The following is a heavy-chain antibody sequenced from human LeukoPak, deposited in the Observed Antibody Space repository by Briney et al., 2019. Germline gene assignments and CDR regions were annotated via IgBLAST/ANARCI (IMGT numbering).Heavy chain of an antibody. Sequence: GGSLRLSCAASGFTFSNAWMSWVRQAPGKGLEWVGRIKSKTDGGTTDYAAPVKGRFTISRDDSKNTLYLQMNSLKTEDTAVYYCTTWGEIYDFWSGYSDPFDYWGQGTLVTVSS. J-gene: IGHJ4*02. CDR3: TTWGEIYDFWSGYSDPFDY. D-gene: IGHD3-3*01. CDR2: IKSKTDGGTT. CDR1: GFTFSNAW. V-gene: IGHV3-15*01.